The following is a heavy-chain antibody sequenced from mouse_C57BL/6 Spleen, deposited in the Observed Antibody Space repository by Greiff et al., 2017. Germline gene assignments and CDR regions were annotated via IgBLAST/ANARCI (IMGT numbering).Heavy chain of an antibody. D-gene: IGHD1-1*01. CDR2: IYPGDGDT. CDR3: ARSITTVPPYAMDY. J-gene: IGHJ4*01. V-gene: IGHV1-82*01. CDR1: GYAFSSSW. Sequence: QVQLQQSGPELVKPGASVKISCKASGYAFSSSWMNWVKQRPGKGLEWIGRIYPGDGDTNYNGKFKGKATLTADKSSSTAYMQLSSLTSEDSAVYFCARSITTVPPYAMDYWGQGTSVTVSS.